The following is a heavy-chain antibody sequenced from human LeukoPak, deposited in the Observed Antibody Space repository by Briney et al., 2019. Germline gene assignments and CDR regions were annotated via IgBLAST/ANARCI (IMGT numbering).Heavy chain of an antibody. CDR2: ISGPGDST. CDR1: GFTFSNYA. V-gene: IGHV3-23*01. CDR3: AKGLRSDSYSLFDY. D-gene: IGHD3-22*01. J-gene: IGHJ4*02. Sequence: PGGSLRLSCVISGFTFSNYAMNWVRQAPGEGLEWVSAISGPGDSTYYADSVKGRFTISRDNSKNTLFLQMNSLRVEDTAVYYCAKGLRSDSYSLFDYWGQGTLVTVSS.